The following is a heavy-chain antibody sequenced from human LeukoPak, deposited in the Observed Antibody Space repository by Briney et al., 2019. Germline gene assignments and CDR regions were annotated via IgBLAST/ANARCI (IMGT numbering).Heavy chain of an antibody. Sequence: SETLSLTRTVSGGSISSSSYYWGWIRQPPGKGLEWIGEINHSGSTNYNPSLKSRVTISVDTSKNQFSLKLSSVTAADTAVYYCARTGRRVVPAAIRVNWFDPWGQGTLVTVSS. J-gene: IGHJ5*02. CDR2: INHSGST. V-gene: IGHV4-39*07. CDR1: GGSISSSSYY. D-gene: IGHD2-2*02. CDR3: ARTGRRVVPAAIRVNWFDP.